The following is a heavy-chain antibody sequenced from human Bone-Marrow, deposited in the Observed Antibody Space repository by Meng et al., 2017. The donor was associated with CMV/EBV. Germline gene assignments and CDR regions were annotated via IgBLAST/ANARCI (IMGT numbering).Heavy chain of an antibody. Sequence: GESLKISCAASGFTVSSNYMSWVRQAPGKGLEWVSVIYSGGSTYYADSVKGRFTISRDNSKNTLYLQMNSLRAEDTAVYYCARDKNDYDFWSGYTPGMDVWGQGTTVTVSS. CDR2: IYSGGST. V-gene: IGHV3-53*01. J-gene: IGHJ6*02. CDR1: GFTVSSNY. D-gene: IGHD3-3*01. CDR3: ARDKNDYDFWSGYTPGMDV.